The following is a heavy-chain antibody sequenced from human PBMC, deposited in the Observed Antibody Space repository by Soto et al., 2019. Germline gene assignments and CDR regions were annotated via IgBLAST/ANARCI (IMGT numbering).Heavy chain of an antibody. J-gene: IGHJ5*02. CDR2: ISGSGGST. D-gene: IGHD2-2*01. V-gene: IGHV3-23*01. CDR1: GFTFSSYA. CDR3: AKDSTVVVVPAAIQWFDP. Sequence: EVQLLESGGGLVQPGGSLRLSCAASGFTFSSYAMIWVRQAPGKGLEWVSAISGSGGSTYYADSVKGRFTISRDNSKNTLYLQMNSLRAEDTAVYYCAKDSTVVVVPAAIQWFDPWGQGTLVTVSS.